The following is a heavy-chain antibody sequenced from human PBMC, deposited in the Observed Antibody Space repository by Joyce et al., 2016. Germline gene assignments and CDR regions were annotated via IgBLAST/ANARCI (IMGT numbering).Heavy chain of an antibody. CDR1: GFTLSSNW. Sequence: EVQLVESGGGLVQPEGSLRLSCAVSGFTLSSNWMPWVRQAPGNGVVWVSRINNDGTGKSYADAVKGRFTISRDDAKNTLYLQISSLRAEDTAVYYCAAVFEYWGQGTLVTVSS. CDR3: AAVFEY. J-gene: IGHJ4*02. V-gene: IGHV3-74*01. CDR2: INNDGTGK.